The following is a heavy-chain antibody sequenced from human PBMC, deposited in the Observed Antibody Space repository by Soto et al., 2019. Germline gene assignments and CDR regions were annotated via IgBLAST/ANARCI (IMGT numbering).Heavy chain of an antibody. CDR3: ARGPTGWFGYDY. Sequence: GGSLRLSCAASGFNFSTSWMHWVRQVPGKGLVWVSRMNSDGTTTNYADSVKGRFTISRDNAKDTLYLQMSSLWAEDTAVYYCARGPTGWFGYDYWGRGTLVTVSS. J-gene: IGHJ4*02. V-gene: IGHV3-74*01. CDR2: MNSDGTTT. CDR1: GFNFSTSW. D-gene: IGHD3-10*01.